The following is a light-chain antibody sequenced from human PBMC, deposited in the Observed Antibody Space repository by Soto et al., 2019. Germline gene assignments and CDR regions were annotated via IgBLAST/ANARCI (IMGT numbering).Light chain of an antibody. CDR3: QSYDSSLSAV. CDR1: SSNIGAGYD. CDR2: GNT. V-gene: IGLV1-40*01. J-gene: IGLJ7*01. Sequence: QSVLTQPPSVSGAPGQRVTMSCTGSSSNIGAGYDVHWYQQVPGTAPKLLIYGNTNRPSGVPDRFSGSKSGTSASLAITGLQAEDEADYYCQSYDSSLSAVFGGGTQLTVL.